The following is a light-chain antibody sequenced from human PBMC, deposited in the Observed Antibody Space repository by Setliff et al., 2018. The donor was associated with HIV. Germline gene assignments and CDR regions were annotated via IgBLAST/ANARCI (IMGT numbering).Light chain of an antibody. CDR1: SSDVGTYNF. CDR3: GSFVTASTYL. CDR2: EVS. Sequence: QSALTQPASVSGSPGQSITISCTGTSSDVGTYNFVSWYQQHPGKAPKLMIYEVSKRPSGVSNRFSGSRSGYTASLTISGLQPEDEADYYCGSFVTASTYLFGTGTKVTVL. V-gene: IGLV2-14*01. J-gene: IGLJ1*01.